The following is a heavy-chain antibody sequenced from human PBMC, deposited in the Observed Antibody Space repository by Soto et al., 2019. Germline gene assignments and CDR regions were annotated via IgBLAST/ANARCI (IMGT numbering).Heavy chain of an antibody. D-gene: IGHD3-10*01. V-gene: IGHV4-59*01. J-gene: IGHJ3*02. CDR1: GGSISSYY. CDR3: ARVWGGAFDI. Sequence: QVQLQESGPGLVKPSETLSLTCTVSGGSISSYYWSWIRQPPGKGLEWIGYIYYSGSTNYNPALXGXGXIXVDTTKNQFSLKRSPVTAADTAVYYCARVWGGAFDIWGQGTMVTVSS. CDR2: IYYSGST.